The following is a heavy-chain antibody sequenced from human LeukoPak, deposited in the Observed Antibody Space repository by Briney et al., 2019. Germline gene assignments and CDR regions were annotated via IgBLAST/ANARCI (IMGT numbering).Heavy chain of an antibody. CDR3: ARQYRSGWYYFDY. D-gene: IGHD6-19*01. CDR1: GGSISSSSYY. Sequence: PSETLSLTCTVSGGSISSSSYYWGWIRQPPGKGLEWIGSIYYSGSTYYNPSLKSRVTIPVDTSKNQFSLKLSSVTAADTAVYYCARQYRSGWYYFDYWGQGTLVTVSS. J-gene: IGHJ4*02. V-gene: IGHV4-39*01. CDR2: IYYSGST.